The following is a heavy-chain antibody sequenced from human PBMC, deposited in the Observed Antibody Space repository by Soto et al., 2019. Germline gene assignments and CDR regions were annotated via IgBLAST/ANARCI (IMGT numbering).Heavy chain of an antibody. CDR3: ASPGGDFDPYFDY. Sequence: QVQLVESGGGVVQPGRSLRLSCAASGFTLGDFAMHWLRQAPGKGLEWVAVISYDGTKEYFADSVRGRFTISRDNSNNTLFLQMNNLRPDDTAVYFCASPGGDFDPYFDYWGQGTLVTVSS. J-gene: IGHJ4*02. CDR2: ISYDGTKE. V-gene: IGHV3-30-3*01. CDR1: GFTLGDFA. D-gene: IGHD2-21*02.